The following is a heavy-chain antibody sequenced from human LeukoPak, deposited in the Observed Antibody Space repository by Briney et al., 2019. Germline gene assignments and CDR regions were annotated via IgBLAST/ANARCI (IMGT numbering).Heavy chain of an antibody. CDR2: ISGSGGST. Sequence: GGSLRLSCAASGFTFSSYAMSWVRQAPGKGLEWVSAISGSGGSTYYADSVKGRFTISRDNSKNTLYLQMNSLRAEDTAVYYCAKDLGYCSSTSCYTGIYFDYWGQGTLVTVSS. D-gene: IGHD2-2*02. CDR3: AKDLGYCSSTSCYTGIYFDY. CDR1: GFTFSSYA. J-gene: IGHJ4*02. V-gene: IGHV3-23*01.